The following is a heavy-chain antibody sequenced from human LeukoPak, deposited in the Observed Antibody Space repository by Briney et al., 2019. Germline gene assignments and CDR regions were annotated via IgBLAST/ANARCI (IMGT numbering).Heavy chain of an antibody. CDR1: GFTFSIYG. CDR3: ARDGSGSGDY. J-gene: IGHJ4*02. D-gene: IGHD2-15*01. Sequence: GGSLRLSCAGSGFTFSIYGMNWVRQAPGEGLEWVASISSDSTNMYYTDSVKGRFTISRDNAKNSLYLQMNSLILEDTAVYYCARDGSGSGDYWGQGTLVTVSS. CDR2: ISSDSTNM. V-gene: IGHV3-21*01.